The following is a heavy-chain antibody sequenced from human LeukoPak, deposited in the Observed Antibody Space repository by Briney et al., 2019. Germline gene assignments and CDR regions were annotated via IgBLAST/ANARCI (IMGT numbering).Heavy chain of an antibody. CDR3: ARDRDDGGFEY. D-gene: IGHD4-23*01. CDR2: INQDGRVK. V-gene: IGHV3-7*01. CDR1: GFIFSDYW. Sequence: GGSLRLSCAASGFIFSDYWMNWVRQAPEKGLEWVANINQDGRVKQYVDSMKGRFTISRDNAKNSLYLQMNSLRAEDAAVYYCARDRDDGGFEYWGQGTLVTVFS. J-gene: IGHJ4*02.